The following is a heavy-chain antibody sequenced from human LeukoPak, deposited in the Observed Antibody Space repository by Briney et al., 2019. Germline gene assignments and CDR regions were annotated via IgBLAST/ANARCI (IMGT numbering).Heavy chain of an antibody. V-gene: IGHV3-30*18. CDR2: ISYDGSNK. J-gene: IGHJ4*02. Sequence: GRSLRLSCAASGFTFSSYGMHWVRQAPGKGLEWVAVISYDGSNKYYADSVKGRFTISRDNSKNTLYLQMNSLRAEDTAVYYCAKDFWASGWYYFDYWGQGTQVTVSS. CDR1: GFTFSSYG. CDR3: AKDFWASGWYYFDY. D-gene: IGHD6-19*01.